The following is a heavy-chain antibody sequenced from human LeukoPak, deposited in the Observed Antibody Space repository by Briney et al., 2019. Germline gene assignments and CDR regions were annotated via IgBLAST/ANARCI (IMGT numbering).Heavy chain of an antibody. D-gene: IGHD6-19*01. CDR3: ARNKGTVAPWFDP. CDR1: GYTFTSYG. Sequence: ASVKVSCKASGYTFTSYGISWVRQAPGQGLEWMGWISAYNGNTNYAQKLQGRVTMTTDTSTSTAHMELRSLRSDDTAVYYCARNKGTVAPWFDPWGQGTLVTVSS. J-gene: IGHJ5*02. V-gene: IGHV1-18*04. CDR2: ISAYNGNT.